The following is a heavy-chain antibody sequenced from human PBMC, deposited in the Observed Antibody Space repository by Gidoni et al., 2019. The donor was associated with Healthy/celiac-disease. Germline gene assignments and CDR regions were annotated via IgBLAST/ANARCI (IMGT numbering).Heavy chain of an antibody. D-gene: IGHD5-12*01. CDR2: IYSGGST. V-gene: IGHV3-66*02. CDR3: ARGYSGFSAPFDY. Sequence: EVQLVESGGGLVQPGGSLRLSCAASGFPVISNYMTWVRQAPGKGLEWVSVIYSGGSTYYADSVKGRFTISRDNSKNTLYLQMNSLRADDTAVYSCARGYSGFSAPFDYWGQGTLVTVSS. J-gene: IGHJ4*02. CDR1: GFPVISNY.